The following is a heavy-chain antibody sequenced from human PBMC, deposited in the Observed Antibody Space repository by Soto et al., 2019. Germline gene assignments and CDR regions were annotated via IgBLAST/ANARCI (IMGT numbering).Heavy chain of an antibody. Sequence: SETLSLTCTVSGGSISSYYWSWIRQPPGKGLEWIGYIYYSGSTNYNPSLKSRVTISVDTSKNQFSLKLSSVTAADTAVYYCARDGAGYYNRTWNYYYYYGMDVWGQGTTVTVSS. J-gene: IGHJ6*02. CDR2: IYYSGST. CDR1: GGSISSYY. CDR3: ARDGAGYYNRTWNYYYYYGMDV. V-gene: IGHV4-59*01. D-gene: IGHD3-9*01.